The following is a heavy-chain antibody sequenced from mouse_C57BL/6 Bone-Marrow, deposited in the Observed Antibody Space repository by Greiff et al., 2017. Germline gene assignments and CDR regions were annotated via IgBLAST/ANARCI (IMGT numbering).Heavy chain of an antibody. D-gene: IGHD2-5*01. Sequence: QVQLQQPGAELVKPGASVKMSCKASGYTFTSYWITWVKQRPGQGLEWIGDIYPGSGSTNYNETFKSKATLTVDTSSSTAYMQLSSLTSEDSSVDYCARPYYSNYCYFDVWGTGTTVTVSS. V-gene: IGHV1-55*01. CDR2: IYPGSGST. CDR3: ARPYYSNYCYFDV. CDR1: GYTFTSYW. J-gene: IGHJ1*03.